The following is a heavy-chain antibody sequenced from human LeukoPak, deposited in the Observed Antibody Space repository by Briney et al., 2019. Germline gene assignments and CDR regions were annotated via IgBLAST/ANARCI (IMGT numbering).Heavy chain of an antibody. CDR3: ARAAGYGINFDY. CDR2: IYYSGST. CDR1: GGSISSYY. J-gene: IGHJ4*02. V-gene: IGHV4-59*01. D-gene: IGHD5-12*01. Sequence: SETLSLTCTVSGGSISSYYWSWIRQPPGKGPEWIGYIYYSGSTNYNPSLKSRVTISVDTSKNQFSLKLSSVTAADTAVYYCARAAGYGINFDYWGQGTLVTVSS.